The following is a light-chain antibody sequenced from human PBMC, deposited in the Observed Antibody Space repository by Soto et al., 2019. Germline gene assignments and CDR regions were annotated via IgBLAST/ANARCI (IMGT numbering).Light chain of an antibody. CDR3: QQANTFPHT. V-gene: IGKV1-12*01. J-gene: IGKJ2*01. CDR1: QSINIW. CDR2: TAS. Sequence: DIQMTQSPSSVSASVGDRVTIACRASQSINIWLAWYQQKPGKAPKLLIYTASSIQSGVPSRFSGSGSGTDFTLTISSLQPEDSATYYCQQANTFPHTFGQGTKVEIK.